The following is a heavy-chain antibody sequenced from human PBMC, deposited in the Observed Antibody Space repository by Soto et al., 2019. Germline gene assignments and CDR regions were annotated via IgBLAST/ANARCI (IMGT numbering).Heavy chain of an antibody. V-gene: IGHV1-69*04. D-gene: IGHD3-10*01. Sequence: ASVKVSCKASGGTFSSYTISWVRQAPGQGLEWMGRIIPILGIANYAQKFQGRVTITADKSTSTAYMELSSLRSEDTAVYYCARDTESVPSVGDPNWFDPWGQGTLVTVSS. CDR1: GGTFSSYT. CDR2: IIPILGIA. CDR3: ARDTESVPSVGDPNWFDP. J-gene: IGHJ5*02.